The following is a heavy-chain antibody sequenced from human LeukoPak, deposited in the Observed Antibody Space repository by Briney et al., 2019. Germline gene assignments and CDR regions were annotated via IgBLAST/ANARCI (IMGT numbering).Heavy chain of an antibody. Sequence: GGSLRLSCAVSGITLSNYGMSWVRQAPGKGLEWVAGISDSGGRTNYADSVKGRFTISRDNSKNTLYLQMNSLRAEDTAVYYCAKAMVRGVIRNFDYWGQGTLVTVSS. V-gene: IGHV3-23*01. CDR2: ISDSGGRT. CDR1: GITLSNYG. D-gene: IGHD3-10*01. CDR3: AKAMVRGVIRNFDY. J-gene: IGHJ4*02.